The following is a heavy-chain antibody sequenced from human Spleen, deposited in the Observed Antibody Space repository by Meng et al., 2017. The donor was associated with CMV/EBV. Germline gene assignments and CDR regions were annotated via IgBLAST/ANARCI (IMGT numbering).Heavy chain of an antibody. J-gene: IGHJ5*02. CDR3: ARGGSMVRGVIFNWFDP. D-gene: IGHD3-10*01. Sequence: QVELQQWGAVLLKPAGTLSPTCAVYGGSSSGYYWSWIRQPPGKGLEWIGEINHSGSTNYNPSLKSRVTISVDTSKNQFSLKLSSVTAADTAVYYCARGGSMVRGVIFNWFDPWGQGTLVTVSS. CDR1: GGSSSGYY. V-gene: IGHV4-34*01. CDR2: INHSGST.